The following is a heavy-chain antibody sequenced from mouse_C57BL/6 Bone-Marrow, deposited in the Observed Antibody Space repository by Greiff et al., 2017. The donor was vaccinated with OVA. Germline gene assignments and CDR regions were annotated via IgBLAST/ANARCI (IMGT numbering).Heavy chain of an antibody. V-gene: IGHV1-64*01. CDR1: GYTFTSYW. CDR2: IHPNSGST. D-gene: IGHD1-1*01. CDR3: ARCGSSPHWYFDV. J-gene: IGHJ1*03. Sequence: VQLQQPGAELVKPGASVKLSCKASGYTFTSYWMHWVKQRPGQGLEWIGMIHPNSGSTNYNEKFKSKATLTVDKSSSTAYMQLSSLTSEDSAVYYCARCGSSPHWYFDVWGTGTTVTVSS.